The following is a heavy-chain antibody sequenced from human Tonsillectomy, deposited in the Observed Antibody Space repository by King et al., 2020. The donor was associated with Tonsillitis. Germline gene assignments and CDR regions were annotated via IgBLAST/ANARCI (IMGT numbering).Heavy chain of an antibody. CDR3: AGGFCSGGSCYSVEYFDY. CDR1: GGSISSGGYY. D-gene: IGHD2-15*01. Sequence: VQLQESGPGLVKPSQTLSLTCTVSGGSISSGGYYWSWIRQHPGKGLEWIGYIYYSGSTYYSPSLKSRVTISVDTSKSQFSLKLTSVTAADTAVYYCAGGFCSGGSCYSVEYFDYWGQGTLVTVSS. V-gene: IGHV4-31*03. J-gene: IGHJ4*02. CDR2: IYYSGST.